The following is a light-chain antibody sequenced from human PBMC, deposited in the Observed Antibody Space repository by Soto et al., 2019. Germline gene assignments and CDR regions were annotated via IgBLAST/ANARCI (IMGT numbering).Light chain of an antibody. V-gene: IGLV1-44*01. Sequence: QSVLTQSPSASGTPGQRVTISCSGSGSNIGSNSVNWYQQVSGTAPKLLIYSNNQRPSGVPDRFSGSKSGTSASLVISGLQSEDDADYYCAAWDDSLNGPVFGGGTKLTVL. CDR3: AAWDDSLNGPV. CDR2: SNN. CDR1: GSNIGSNS. J-gene: IGLJ3*02.